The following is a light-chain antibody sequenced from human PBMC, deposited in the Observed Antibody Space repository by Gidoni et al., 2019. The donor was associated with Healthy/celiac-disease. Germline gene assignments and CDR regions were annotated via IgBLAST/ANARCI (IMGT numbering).Light chain of an antibody. J-gene: IGLJ2*01. V-gene: IGLV6-57*03. CDR3: QSYDSSNLVV. CDR1: SGSIASNY. Sequence: MLTQPHSVSEAPGKTVTISCTRSSGSIASNYVQWYQQRPGSAPTTVLYADNQRPAGVPDRFSGSLDRSSNSASLAISGLKTEDEADYYCQSYDSSNLVVFGGGTKLTVL. CDR2: ADN.